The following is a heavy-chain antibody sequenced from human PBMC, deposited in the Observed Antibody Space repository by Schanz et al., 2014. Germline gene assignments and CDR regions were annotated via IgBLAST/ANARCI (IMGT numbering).Heavy chain of an antibody. J-gene: IGHJ4*02. CDR1: GFTLSSYA. Sequence: QVQLVESGGGVVQPGRSLRLSCAAYGFTLSSYAMHWVRQAPGKGLEWVAVISYDGSNKYYADSVKGRFTISRDNSKNILYLQMNSLRAEDTAVYYCARANYRRKINFDYWGRGTLVTVSS. D-gene: IGHD3-10*01. CDR2: ISYDGSNK. V-gene: IGHV3-30-3*01. CDR3: ARANYRRKINFDY.